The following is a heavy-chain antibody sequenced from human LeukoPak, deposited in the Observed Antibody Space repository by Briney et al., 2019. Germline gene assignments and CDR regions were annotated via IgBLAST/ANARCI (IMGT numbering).Heavy chain of an antibody. CDR3: GRAYSFEYVWEY. D-gene: IGHD3-16*01. J-gene: IGHJ4*02. V-gene: IGHV4-59*01. Sequence: PSESLSLTCVISGCSISSYYWNWIRQSPGKGLEWIGYITYTGSTDYDASLKSRGIISVDTSMNQFSLSLNSVTGADTAVYYYGRAYSFEYVWEYWGQGTPVTVSS. CDR2: ITYTGST. CDR1: GCSISSYY.